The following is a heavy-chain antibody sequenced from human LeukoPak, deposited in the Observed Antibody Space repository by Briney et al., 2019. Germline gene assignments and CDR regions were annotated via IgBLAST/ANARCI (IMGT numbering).Heavy chain of an antibody. CDR1: GFTFSSYA. Sequence: PGGSLRLSCAASGFTFSSYAMTWVRQAPGEGLEWVSDINGSGGRTYYADSVKGRFTISRDNSKNTLYLQMNSLRAEDTAVYYCARGGTIRNWFDPWGQGTLVTVSS. D-gene: IGHD2-21*01. J-gene: IGHJ5*02. CDR3: ARGGTIRNWFDP. CDR2: INGSGGRT. V-gene: IGHV3-23*01.